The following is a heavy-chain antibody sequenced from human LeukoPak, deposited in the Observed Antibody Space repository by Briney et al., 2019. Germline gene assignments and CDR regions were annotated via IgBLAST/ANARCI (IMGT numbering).Heavy chain of an antibody. D-gene: IGHD3-22*01. Sequence: SETLSLTCTVSGGSISSGDYYWSWIRQPPGKGLEWIGYIYYSGSTYYNPSLKSRVTISVDTSKNQFSLKLSSVTAADTAAYYCASAGDSSGYYPHFDYWGQGTLVTVSS. CDR3: ASAGDSSGYYPHFDY. CDR1: GGSISSGDYY. V-gene: IGHV4-30-4*08. J-gene: IGHJ4*02. CDR2: IYYSGST.